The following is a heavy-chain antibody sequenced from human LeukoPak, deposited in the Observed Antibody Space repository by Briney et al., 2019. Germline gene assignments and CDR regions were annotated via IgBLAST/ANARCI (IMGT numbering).Heavy chain of an antibody. CDR2: ISGSGDST. CDR1: GFTFSTYG. Sequence: GGSLRLSCAASGFTFSTYGMSWVRQAPGKGLEWVSAISGSGDSTYYADSVKGRFTISRDNSKNTLYLQMNSLRAEDTAVYYCARERELHNWFDPWGQGTLVTVSS. V-gene: IGHV3-23*01. D-gene: IGHD1-26*01. CDR3: ARERELHNWFDP. J-gene: IGHJ5*02.